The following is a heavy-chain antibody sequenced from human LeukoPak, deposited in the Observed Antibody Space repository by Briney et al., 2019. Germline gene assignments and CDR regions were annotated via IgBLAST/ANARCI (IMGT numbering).Heavy chain of an antibody. CDR1: GGSFSGYY. CDR2: INHSGST. CDR3: ARFRMNYYDSSGYYYDAFDI. J-gene: IGHJ3*02. D-gene: IGHD3-22*01. Sequence: SETLSLTCVVYGGSFSGYYWSWIRQPPGKGLEWNGEINHSGSTNYNPSLKSRVTISVDTSKNQFSLKLSSVTAADTAVYYCARFRMNYYDSSGYYYDAFDIWSQGTMVTVSS. V-gene: IGHV4-34*01.